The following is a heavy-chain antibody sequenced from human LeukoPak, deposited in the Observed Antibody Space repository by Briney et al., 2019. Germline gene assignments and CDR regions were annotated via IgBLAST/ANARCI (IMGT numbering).Heavy chain of an antibody. J-gene: IGHJ5*02. D-gene: IGHD2-2*01. Sequence: GGSLRLTCAASGFTFSSYAMSWVRQAPGKGLEWVSAISGSGGSKYYADSVKGRFTISRDNSKNTLYLQMNSLRAEDTAVYYCAKNPNAIVVVPAAPKNWFDPWGQGTLVTVSS. V-gene: IGHV3-23*01. CDR1: GFTFSSYA. CDR3: AKNPNAIVVVPAAPKNWFDP. CDR2: ISGSGGSK.